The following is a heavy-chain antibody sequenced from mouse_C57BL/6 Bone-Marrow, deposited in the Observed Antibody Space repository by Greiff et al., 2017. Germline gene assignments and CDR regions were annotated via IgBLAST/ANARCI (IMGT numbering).Heavy chain of an antibody. V-gene: IGHV1-82*01. CDR1: GYAFSSSW. J-gene: IGHJ4*01. CDR2: IYPGDGDT. Sequence: QVQLQQSGPELVKPGASVKISCKASGYAFSSSWMNWVKQRPGKGLEWIGRIYPGDGDTNYNGKFKGKATLTADKSSSTAYMQLSSLTSEDSAVYFCARRLRLRMDYWGQGTSVTVSS. D-gene: IGHD3-2*02. CDR3: ARRLRLRMDY.